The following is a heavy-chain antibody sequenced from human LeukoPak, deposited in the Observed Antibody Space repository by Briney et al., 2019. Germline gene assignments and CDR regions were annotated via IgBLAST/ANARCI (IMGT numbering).Heavy chain of an antibody. CDR1: GGSFSGYY. Sequence: SETLSLTCAVYGGSFSGYYWSWIRQPPGKGLEWIGEINHSGSTNYNPSLKSRVTISVDTSKNQFSLKLSSVTAADTAVYYCARHILPGYYYYGMDVWGQGTTVTVSS. J-gene: IGHJ6*02. D-gene: IGHD2-21*01. CDR2: INHSGST. CDR3: ARHILPGYYYYGMDV. V-gene: IGHV4-34*01.